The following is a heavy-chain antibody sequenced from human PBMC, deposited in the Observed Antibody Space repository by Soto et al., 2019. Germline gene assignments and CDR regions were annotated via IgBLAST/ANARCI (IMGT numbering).Heavy chain of an antibody. CDR2: ISAHNGNT. D-gene: IGHD1-1*01. CDR3: ARVRYGDY. CDR1: GYGVTTYG. V-gene: IGHV1-18*01. J-gene: IGHJ4*02. Sequence: QVHLVQSGAEVKKPGASVKVSCKGSGYGVTTYGITWVRQAPGQGLEWMAWISAHNGNTNYAQKLQGRVTVTRDTSTSTAYMELRSLRSDDTAVYYCARVRYGDYWGQGALVTVSS.